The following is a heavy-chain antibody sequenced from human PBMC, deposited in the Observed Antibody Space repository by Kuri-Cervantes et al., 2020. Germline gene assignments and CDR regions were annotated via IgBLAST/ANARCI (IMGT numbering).Heavy chain of an antibody. CDR2: VYYSGST. Sequence: SGPTLVKPTETLTLTCTVSGFSLSNARMGVSWIRQPPGKALEWIGYVYYSGSTYYNPSLKSLVTISVDTSKNQFSLKLSSVTAADTAVYYCARAGGSGSYYFAGSLYYFDYWGQGTLVTVSS. CDR3: ARAGGSGSYYFAGSLYYFDY. J-gene: IGHJ4*02. D-gene: IGHD3-10*01. CDR1: GFSLSNARMG. V-gene: IGHV4-31*01.